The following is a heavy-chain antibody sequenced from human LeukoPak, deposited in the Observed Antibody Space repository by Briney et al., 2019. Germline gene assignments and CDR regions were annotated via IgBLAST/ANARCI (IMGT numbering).Heavy chain of an antibody. J-gene: IGHJ6*04. Sequence: GGSLRLSCAASGFTFSSYGMHWVRQAPGKGXXXXXXXWYDGSNKYYADSVKGRFTISRDNSKNTLYLQMNSLRAEDTAVYYCARWGGAVASYYYGMDVWGKGTTVTVSS. V-gene: IGHV3-33*01. CDR1: GFTFSSYG. CDR2: XWYDGSNK. D-gene: IGHD6-19*01. CDR3: ARWGGAVASYYYGMDV.